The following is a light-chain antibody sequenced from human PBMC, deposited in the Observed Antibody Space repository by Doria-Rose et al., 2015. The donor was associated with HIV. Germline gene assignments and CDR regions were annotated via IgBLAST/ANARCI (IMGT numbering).Light chain of an antibody. CDR3: RQYGTSWT. CDR1: QSFSSTY. CDR2: DGS. J-gene: IGKJ1*01. Sequence: EIVLTQSPGTLSLSPGERATLSCRASQSFSSTYLAWYQQKPGQAPSLLIYDGSTSATGIPDRFSASGSETDFTLTINRLEPEDFALYYCRQYGTSWTFGQGTKVEI. V-gene: IGKV3-20*01.